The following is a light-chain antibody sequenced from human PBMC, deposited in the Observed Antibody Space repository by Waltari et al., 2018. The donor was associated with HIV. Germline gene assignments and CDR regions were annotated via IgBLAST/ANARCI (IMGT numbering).Light chain of an antibody. CDR3: QVWDSSSDHVV. V-gene: IGLV3-21*04. Sequence: SYVLTQPPSVSVAPGKTARITCGGNNIGSKSVHWYQQKPGQAPVLVIYYDSDRPSGIPERCSGSNSGNTATLTISRGEAGDEADYYCQVWDSSSDHVVFGGGTKLTVL. J-gene: IGLJ2*01. CDR2: YDS. CDR1: NIGSKS.